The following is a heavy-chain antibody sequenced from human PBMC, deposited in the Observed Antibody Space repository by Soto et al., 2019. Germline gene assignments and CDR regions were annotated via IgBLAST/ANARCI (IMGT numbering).Heavy chain of an antibody. CDR1: GYTFTSYF. CDR3: ARVYCSGGGCYGIDY. CDR2: INPSGGST. D-gene: IGHD2-15*01. Sequence: ASVKVSCKASGYTFTSYFMHWVRQAPGQGLEWMGIINPSGGSTSYAQKFQGRVTMTRDTSTSTVYMELSSLRSEDTAVYYCARVYCSGGGCYGIDYWGQGTLVTVAS. J-gene: IGHJ4*02. V-gene: IGHV1-46*01.